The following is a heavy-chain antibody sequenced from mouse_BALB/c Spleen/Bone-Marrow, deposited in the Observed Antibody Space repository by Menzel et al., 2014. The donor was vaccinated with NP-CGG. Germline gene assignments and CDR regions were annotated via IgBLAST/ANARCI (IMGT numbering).Heavy chain of an antibody. CDR2: INPSNGGT. J-gene: IGHJ4*01. CDR1: GYTFTSYY. Sequence: VQLQQSGAELVKPGASVKLSCKASGYTFTSYYLYWVKQRPGQGLEWIGEINPSNGGTNFNERFKSKASLTVDKSSSTAYMQLNSLTSEDSAVYYCTRRSLLSDYYPMDYWSQGTSVTVSS. V-gene: IGHV1S81*02. CDR3: TRRSLLSDYYPMDY. D-gene: IGHD2-10*01.